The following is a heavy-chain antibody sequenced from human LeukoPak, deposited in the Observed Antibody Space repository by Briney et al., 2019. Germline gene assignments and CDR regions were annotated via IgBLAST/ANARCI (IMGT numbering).Heavy chain of an antibody. CDR1: GYTFTSYG. CDR2: ISAHNGNT. J-gene: IGHJ4*02. V-gene: IGHV1-18*01. CDR3: ARAGLWFGELYSFDY. D-gene: IGHD3-10*01. Sequence: ASVKVSCKASGYTFTSYGISWVRQAPGQGLEWMGWISAHNGNTNYAQKLQGRVTMTTDTSTSTAYMGLRSLRSDDTAVYYCARAGLWFGELYSFDYWGQGTLVTVSS.